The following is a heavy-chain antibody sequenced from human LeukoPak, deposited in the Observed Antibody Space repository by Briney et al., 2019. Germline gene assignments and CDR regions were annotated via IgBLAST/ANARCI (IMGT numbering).Heavy chain of an antibody. J-gene: IGHJ4*02. Sequence: GESLKISCKGSGYSFTSYWISWVRQMPGKGLEWMGRIDPSDSYTNYSPSFQGHVTISADKSISTAYLQWSSLEASDTAMYYCARQGGNYYDSSGYYSYFDYWGQGTLVTVSS. V-gene: IGHV5-10-1*01. CDR1: GYSFTSYW. CDR2: IDPSDSYT. D-gene: IGHD3-22*01. CDR3: ARQGGNYYDSSGYYSYFDY.